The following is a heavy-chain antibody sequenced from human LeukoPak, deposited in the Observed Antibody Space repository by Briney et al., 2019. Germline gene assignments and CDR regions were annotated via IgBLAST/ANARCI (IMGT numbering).Heavy chain of an antibody. CDR2: ISSRGTYT. V-gene: IGHV3-11*03. CDR3: AKPRIAAAASFDY. J-gene: IGHJ4*02. CDR1: GFTFSDYY. D-gene: IGHD6-13*01. Sequence: RGCLRLSCAASGFTFSDYYISWIRQAPGKRLESVSHISSRGTYTSYADSVKGRFTISRDNARNSLYLQMNSLRAEDTAVYYCAKPRIAAAASFDYWGQGTLITGSS.